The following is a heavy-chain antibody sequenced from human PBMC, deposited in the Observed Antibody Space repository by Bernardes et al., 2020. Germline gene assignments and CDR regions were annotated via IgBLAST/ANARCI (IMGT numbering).Heavy chain of an antibody. Sequence: LYLICAVSGASISSSDSYLGWVRPPPGKGLEWIGNVHSRGATYYSPSLKSRVAISVDTSRNQFSLKLTSVTAADTAVYYCARPDSKLTIPQWGQGTLVTVSS. CDR1: GASISSSDSY. D-gene: IGHD2-2*02. CDR2: VHSRGAT. CDR3: ARPDSKLTIPQ. V-gene: IGHV4-39*01. J-gene: IGHJ4*02.